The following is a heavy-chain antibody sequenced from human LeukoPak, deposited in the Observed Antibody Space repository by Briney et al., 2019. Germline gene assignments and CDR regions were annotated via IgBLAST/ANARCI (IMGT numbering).Heavy chain of an antibody. V-gene: IGHV1-24*01. Sequence: GASVKVSCKVSGYTLTELSMHWVRQAPGKGLEWMGGFDPEDGEAIYTQNFQGRVTMTADTSTDTAYMELSSLRSEDTAVYYCAAGLRGPTVTGKYYYYGMDVWGQGTTVTVSS. J-gene: IGHJ6*02. D-gene: IGHD4-11*01. CDR2: FDPEDGEA. CDR3: AAGLRGPTVTGKYYYYGMDV. CDR1: GYTLTELS.